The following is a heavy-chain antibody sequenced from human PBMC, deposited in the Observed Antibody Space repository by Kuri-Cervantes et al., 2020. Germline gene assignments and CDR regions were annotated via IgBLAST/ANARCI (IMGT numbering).Heavy chain of an antibody. CDR3: AKDNVVPTAIFDY. CDR2: ITGNGGTT. CDR1: GFPFDTYA. Sequence: ESLKISCAASGFPFDTYAMSWVRQAPGKGLECVSGITGNGGTTYYADSVKGRLTISRDNSKNTLYLQMNSLRAEDTAVYYCAKDNVVPTAIFDYWGQGSLVTVSS. V-gene: IGHV3-23*01. J-gene: IGHJ4*02. D-gene: IGHD2-2*01.